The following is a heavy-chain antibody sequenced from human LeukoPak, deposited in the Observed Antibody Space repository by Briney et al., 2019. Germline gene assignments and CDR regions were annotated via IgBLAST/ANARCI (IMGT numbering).Heavy chain of an antibody. Sequence: GEPLKISCEASGYTFTSYWIGWVRQMPGKGLEWMGIIYPGDSDTRYSPSFQGQVTISADKSISTAYLQWSSLKASDTAMYYCARPFWSGYYNDAFDIWGQGTMVTVSS. CDR2: IYPGDSDT. J-gene: IGHJ3*02. V-gene: IGHV5-51*01. CDR1: GYTFTSYW. D-gene: IGHD3-3*01. CDR3: ARPFWSGYYNDAFDI.